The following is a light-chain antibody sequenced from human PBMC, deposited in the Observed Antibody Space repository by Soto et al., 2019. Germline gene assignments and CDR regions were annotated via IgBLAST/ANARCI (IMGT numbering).Light chain of an antibody. V-gene: IGKV1-5*03. Sequence: DIQMTQSPSTLSGSVGDRVTITCRASQTISSWLAWYQHKPEKAPKHLIYKASTLKSGVPSRFSGSGSGTEFTLTINSLQPEDFAVYYCQQYYNWPRTFGQGTKVDIK. J-gene: IGKJ1*01. CDR3: QQYYNWPRT. CDR2: KAS. CDR1: QTISSW.